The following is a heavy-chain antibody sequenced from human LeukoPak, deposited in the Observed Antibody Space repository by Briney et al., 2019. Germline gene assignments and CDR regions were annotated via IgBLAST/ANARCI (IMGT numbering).Heavy chain of an antibody. V-gene: IGHV3-74*01. J-gene: IGHJ5*02. CDR2: INSDGSST. CDR1: GFTFSSYW. D-gene: IGHD5-18*01. CDR3: ARDISSPLGSYGYVWNWFDP. Sequence: QAGGSLRLSCAASGFTFSSYWMHWVRQAPGKGLVWVSRINSDGSSTSYADSVKGRFTISRDNAKNTLYLQMNSLRAEDTAVYYCARDISSPLGSYGYVWNWFDPWGQGTLVTVSS.